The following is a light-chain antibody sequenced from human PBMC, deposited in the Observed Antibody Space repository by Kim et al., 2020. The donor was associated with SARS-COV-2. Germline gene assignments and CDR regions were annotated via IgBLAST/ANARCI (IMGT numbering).Light chain of an antibody. CDR2: KAS. J-gene: IGKJ4*01. CDR3: QQYDSYSVT. V-gene: IGKV1-5*03. CDR1: QSIESW. Sequence: GDRVTITCRASQSIESWLAWYQQKPGKAPNLLIFKASDLESGVSSRFSGSGSGTEFTLTISRLQPDDFATYYCQQYDSYSVTFGGGTKVDIK.